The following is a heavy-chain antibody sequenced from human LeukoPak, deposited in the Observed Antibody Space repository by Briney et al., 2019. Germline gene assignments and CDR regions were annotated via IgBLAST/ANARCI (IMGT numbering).Heavy chain of an antibody. D-gene: IGHD2-15*01. CDR1: GFTVSSNY. CDR2: IYSGGST. J-gene: IGHJ6*04. CDR3: ARDSEDLDYYYGMDV. V-gene: IGHV3-53*01. Sequence: PGGSLRLSCAASGFTVSSNYMSWVRQAPGKGLEWVSVIYSGGSTYYSDSVTGRFTISRDNSKNTLYLQMNSLRAEDTAVYYCARDSEDLDYYYGMDVWGKGTTVTVSS.